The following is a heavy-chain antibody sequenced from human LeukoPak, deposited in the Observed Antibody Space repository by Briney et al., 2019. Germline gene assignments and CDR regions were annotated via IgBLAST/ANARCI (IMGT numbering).Heavy chain of an antibody. CDR3: ARHNSLLRYFDWALDAFDI. V-gene: IGHV4-39*01. CDR2: IYYRGST. CDR1: GDSMGNSSYY. J-gene: IGHJ3*02. D-gene: IGHD3-9*01. Sequence: SETLSLTCTVSGDSMGNSSYYWGWIRQPPGKGLAWIGSIYYRGSTYYSPSLKSRVTISVDTSKNQFSLKLSSVTAADTAVYYCARHNSLLRYFDWALDAFDIWGQGTMVTVSS.